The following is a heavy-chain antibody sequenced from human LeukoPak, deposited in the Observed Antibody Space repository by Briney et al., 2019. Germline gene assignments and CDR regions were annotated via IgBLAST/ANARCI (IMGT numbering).Heavy chain of an antibody. V-gene: IGHV1-2*02. Sequence: ASVKDSCKASGYTFTGYYMHWVRQAPGQGLEWMGWINPDSGGTNYAQKFQGRVTMTRDTSISTASMELRRLRSDDTAIYYCARFGLGKHIEVAGIPFDIWGQGTMVTVSS. CDR1: GYTFTGYY. J-gene: IGHJ3*02. CDR2: INPDSGGT. CDR3: ARFGLGKHIEVAGIPFDI. D-gene: IGHD6-19*01.